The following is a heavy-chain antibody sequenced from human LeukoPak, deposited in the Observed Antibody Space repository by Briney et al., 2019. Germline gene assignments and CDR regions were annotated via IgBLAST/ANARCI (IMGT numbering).Heavy chain of an antibody. CDR1: GFTFSDHY. J-gene: IGHJ4*02. D-gene: IGHD5-24*01. Sequence: GGSVRLSCAASGFTFSDHYMSWNRQAPGKGLEWVSYIVASGDNILCADSVKGRFTILRDNGRNSLYLQMSSLRAEDTAVYYCAARSVAPNPEAYWGQGTLVTVS. CDR3: AARSVAPNPEAY. CDR2: IVASGDNI. V-gene: IGHV3-11*01.